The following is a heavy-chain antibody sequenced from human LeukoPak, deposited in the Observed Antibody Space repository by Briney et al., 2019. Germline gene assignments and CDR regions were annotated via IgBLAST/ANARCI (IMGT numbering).Heavy chain of an antibody. CDR1: GGSISSSSYY. CDR2: IYYSGST. CDR3: ASGEQQPQFSY. D-gene: IGHD6-13*01. Sequence: SETLSLTCTVSGGSISSSSYYWGWIRQPPGKGLEWIGSIYYSGSTYYNPSLKSRVTISVDTSKNQFSLKLSSVTAADTAVYYCASGEQQPQFSYWGQGTLVTVSS. V-gene: IGHV4-39*07. J-gene: IGHJ4*02.